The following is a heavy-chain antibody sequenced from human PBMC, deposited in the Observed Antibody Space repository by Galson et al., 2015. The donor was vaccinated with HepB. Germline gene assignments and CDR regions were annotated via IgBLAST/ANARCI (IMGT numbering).Heavy chain of an antibody. Sequence: QSGAEVKKPGESLRISCKGSGYSFTSYWIGWVRQMPGKGLEWMGIIYPGDSDTRYSPSFQGQVTISADKSISTAYLQWSSLKASDTAMYYCARHLAQLDGYYYWYFDLWGRGTLVTVSS. J-gene: IGHJ2*01. CDR2: IYPGDSDT. CDR1: GYSFTSYW. V-gene: IGHV5-51*01. D-gene: IGHD5-24*01. CDR3: ARHLAQLDGYYYWYFDL.